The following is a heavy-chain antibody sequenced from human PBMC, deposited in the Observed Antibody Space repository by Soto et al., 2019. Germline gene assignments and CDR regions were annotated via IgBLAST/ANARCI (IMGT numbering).Heavy chain of an antibody. CDR3: AKNPGYYYDSTGYHFDY. CDR1: EFTFSNYA. D-gene: IGHD3-22*01. J-gene: IGHJ4*02. V-gene: IGHV3-23*01. CDR2: ISYGGGTT. Sequence: GGSLRLSCAASEFTFSNYAMSWVRQAPGKGLEWVSAISYGGGTTYFADSVKGRFTISRDNSKNTLYLQMNSLRAEDTAVYYCAKNPGYYYDSTGYHFDYWGQGTLVTVSS.